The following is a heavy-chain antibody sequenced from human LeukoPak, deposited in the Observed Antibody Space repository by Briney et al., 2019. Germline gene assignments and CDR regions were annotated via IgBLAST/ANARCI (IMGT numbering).Heavy chain of an antibody. CDR3: ARGRSTGYPYYFEY. J-gene: IGHJ4*02. V-gene: IGHV1-8*03. D-gene: IGHD5-12*01. Sequence: EASVKVSCKASGYTFTSYDINWVRQATGQGLEWMGWMNPNSGSTGYAQKFQGRVTITRNTSISTAYMELSGLRSEDTAVYYCARGRSTGYPYYFEYWGQGTLVTVPS. CDR1: GYTFTSYD. CDR2: MNPNSGST.